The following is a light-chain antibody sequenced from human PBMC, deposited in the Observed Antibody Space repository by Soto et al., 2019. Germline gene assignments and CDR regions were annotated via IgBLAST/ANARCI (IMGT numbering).Light chain of an antibody. Sequence: LTQPHSVSESPGKTVTISCTRSSGSIASNYVLWYQQRPGSAPTPVIYEDNERPSGVPDRFSGSIDSSSNSASLTISGLKTDDEADYYCQSYHSGNVVFGGGTKLTVL. CDR2: EDN. V-gene: IGLV6-57*04. CDR1: SGSIASNY. J-gene: IGLJ2*01. CDR3: QSYHSGNVV.